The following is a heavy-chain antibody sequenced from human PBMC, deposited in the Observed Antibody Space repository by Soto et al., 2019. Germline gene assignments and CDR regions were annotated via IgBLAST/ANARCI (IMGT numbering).Heavy chain of an antibody. J-gene: IGHJ4*02. V-gene: IGHV4-59*08. CDR2: IYSSGST. CDR1: GGSISSYY. CDR3: AIRCWSGGSCYSALGY. D-gene: IGHD2-15*01. Sequence: QVQLQESGPGLVKPSETLSLTCTVSGGSISSYYWSWIRQPPGTGLAWIGYIYSSGSTSYNPSPKSRVTMSVDPSTNLFSLKLSSVTAADTAVYYCAIRCWSGGSCYSALGYWGQGTLVTVSS.